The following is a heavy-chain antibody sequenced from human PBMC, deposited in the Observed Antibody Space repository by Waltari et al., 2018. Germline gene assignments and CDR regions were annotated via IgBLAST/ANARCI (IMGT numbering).Heavy chain of an antibody. CDR2: IRSKTYRGTT. Sequence: EVQLVESGGGLVQPGRSLRLSCATSGFTFGDYAMSWVRQPPGKGLEWLGFIRSKTYRGTTEYAASVKDRFTISRDNSKSIAYLQINSLKTEDTAVYYCSRLGMATIVGGYDYWGQGTLVTVSS. D-gene: IGHD5-12*01. V-gene: IGHV3-49*04. J-gene: IGHJ4*02. CDR1: GFTFGDYA. CDR3: SRLGMATIVGGYDY.